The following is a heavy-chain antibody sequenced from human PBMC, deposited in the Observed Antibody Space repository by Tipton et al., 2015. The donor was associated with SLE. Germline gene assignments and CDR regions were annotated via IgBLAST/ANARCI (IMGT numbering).Heavy chain of an antibody. V-gene: IGHV4-38-2*02. CDR3: ARKNFSAGTPENYFDY. CDR1: GYSISSGFY. D-gene: IGHD6-13*01. Sequence: TLSLTCTVPGYSISSGFYWGWIRQPPGKGLEWIGNIYHSGSTFYNPSLKSRVTISVDTSRNQFSLKLSSVTAADTAVYYCARKNFSAGTPENYFDYWGQGTLVTVSS. CDR2: IYHSGST. J-gene: IGHJ4*02.